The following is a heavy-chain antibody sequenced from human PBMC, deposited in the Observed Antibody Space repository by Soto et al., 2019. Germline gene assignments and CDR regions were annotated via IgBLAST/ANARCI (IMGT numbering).Heavy chain of an antibody. Sequence: SETLSLTCAVFGDSLNSGDYYWTWTRQHAGQGLEWIGHIHHSGSTYYNSSLKSRVTISVDRSKNHFFLNLTSVTAADTAVYYCATYRKFFQIWGQGTKVTVSS. CDR1: GDSLNSGDYY. V-gene: IGHV4-30-2*01. CDR2: IHHSGST. J-gene: IGHJ3*02. CDR3: ATYRKFFQI.